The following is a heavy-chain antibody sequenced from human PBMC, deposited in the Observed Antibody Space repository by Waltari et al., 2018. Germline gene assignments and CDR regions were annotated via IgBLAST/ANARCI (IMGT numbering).Heavy chain of an antibody. Sequence: QVQLVQSGAEVKKPGSSVKVSCKASGGTFSSYAISWVRQAPGQGLEWMGGISPSCGTANYARKFKGRVTITPDESTSTAYMELSSLRSEDTAVYYCAREPYLYKAFDIWGQGTMVTVSS. CDR3: AREPYLYKAFDI. CDR2: ISPSCGTA. J-gene: IGHJ3*02. D-gene: IGHD1-20*01. CDR1: GGTFSSYA. V-gene: IGHV1-69*01.